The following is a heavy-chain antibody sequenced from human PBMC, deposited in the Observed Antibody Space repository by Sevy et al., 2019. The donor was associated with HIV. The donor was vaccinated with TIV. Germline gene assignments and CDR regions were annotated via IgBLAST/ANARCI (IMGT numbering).Heavy chain of an antibody. J-gene: IGHJ6*02. V-gene: IGHV3-11*01. D-gene: IGHD2-21*01. CDR3: ARDHVKDGDLGDYYYFAMDV. CDR2: ISGSDNTI. CDR1: GFTFSDYY. Sequence: GGSLRLSCEASGFTFSDYYMSWIRQAPGKGLEWLSYISGSDNTIYYAYSVKGRFTVSRDNAKNSLYLQMNSLRVEDTAVYYCARDHVKDGDLGDYYYFAMDVWGQGTTVTVSS.